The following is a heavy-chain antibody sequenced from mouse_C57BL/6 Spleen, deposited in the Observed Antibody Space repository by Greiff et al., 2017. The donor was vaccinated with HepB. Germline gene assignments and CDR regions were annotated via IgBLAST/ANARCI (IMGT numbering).Heavy chain of an antibody. CDR1: GYTFTSYW. CDR2: INPSNGGT. J-gene: IGHJ2*01. CDR3: ARWGSIYDGYLYYFDY. D-gene: IGHD2-3*01. Sequence: QVQLQQPGTELVKPGASVKLSCKASGYTFTSYWMHWVKQRPGQGLEWIGNINPSNGGTNYNEKFKSKATLTVDKSSSTAYMQLSSLTSEDSAVYYCARWGSIYDGYLYYFDYWGQGTTLTVSS. V-gene: IGHV1-53*01.